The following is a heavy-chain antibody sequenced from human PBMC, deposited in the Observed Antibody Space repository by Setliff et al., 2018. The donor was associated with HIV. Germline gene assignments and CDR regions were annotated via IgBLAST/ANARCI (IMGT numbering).Heavy chain of an antibody. V-gene: IGHV3-21*01. CDR1: GFTFSSYS. CDR3: ARDYYDRSGFPSYFDL. D-gene: IGHD3-22*01. Sequence: GGSLSLSCAASGFTFSSYSMNWVRQAPGKGLEWVSSISSSGSYIYYADSMKGRFTISRDNAKNSLYLQMNSLRAEDTAVYYCARDYYDRSGFPSYFDLWGRGTLVTVSS. J-gene: IGHJ2*01. CDR2: ISSSGSYI.